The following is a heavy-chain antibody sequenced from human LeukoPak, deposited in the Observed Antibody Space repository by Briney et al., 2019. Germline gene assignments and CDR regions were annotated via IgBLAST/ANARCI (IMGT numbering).Heavy chain of an antibody. J-gene: IGHJ4*02. CDR3: ATIYYGSGSLQFDY. D-gene: IGHD3-10*01. CDR2: FDPEDGET. Sequence: ASVKVSCKVSGYTLTELSMHWVRQAPGKGLEWMGGFDPEDGETIHAQKFQGRVTMTEDTSTDTAYMELSSLRSEDTAVYYCATIYYGSGSLQFDYWGQGTLVTVSS. CDR1: GYTLTELS. V-gene: IGHV1-24*01.